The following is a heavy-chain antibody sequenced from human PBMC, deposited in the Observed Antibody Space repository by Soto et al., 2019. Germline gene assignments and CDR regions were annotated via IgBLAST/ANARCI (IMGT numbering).Heavy chain of an antibody. Sequence: GASVKVSCKASGYTFTSYYMHWVRQAPGQGLEWMGIINPSGGSTSYAQKFQGRVTMTRDTSTSTVYMELSSLRSEDTAVYYCAGDPGDIVVVPAARVPFYGMDVWGQGTTVTVSS. J-gene: IGHJ6*02. CDR2: INPSGGST. CDR3: AGDPGDIVVVPAARVPFYGMDV. CDR1: GYTFTSYY. D-gene: IGHD2-2*01. V-gene: IGHV1-46*01.